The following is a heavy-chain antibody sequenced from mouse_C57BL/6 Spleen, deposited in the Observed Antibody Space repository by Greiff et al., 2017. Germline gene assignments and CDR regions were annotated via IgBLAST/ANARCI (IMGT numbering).Heavy chain of an antibody. D-gene: IGHD1-1*01. CDR1: GYTFTSYG. Sequence: VQLQQSGAELARPGASVKLSCKASGYTFTSYGISWVKQRTGQGLEWIGEIYPRSGNTYYNEKFKGKATLTADKSSSTAYMELRSLTSEDSAVYFCALYYYGSSSYYFDYWGQGTTLTVSS. J-gene: IGHJ2*01. CDR2: IYPRSGNT. V-gene: IGHV1-81*01. CDR3: ALYYYGSSSYYFDY.